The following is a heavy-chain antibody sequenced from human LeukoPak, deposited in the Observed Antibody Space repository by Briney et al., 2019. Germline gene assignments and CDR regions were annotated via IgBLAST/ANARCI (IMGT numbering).Heavy chain of an antibody. CDR1: GGSFSGYY. V-gene: IGHV4-59*01. J-gene: IGHJ4*02. D-gene: IGHD1-26*01. CDR2: IYYSGST. CDR3: AREVRVGATHTYYFDY. Sequence: SETLSLTCAVYGGSFSGYYWSWIRQPPGKGLEWIGYIYYSGSTNYNPSLKSRVTISVDTSKNQFSLKLSSVTAADTAVYYCAREVRVGATHTYYFDYWGQGTLVTVSS.